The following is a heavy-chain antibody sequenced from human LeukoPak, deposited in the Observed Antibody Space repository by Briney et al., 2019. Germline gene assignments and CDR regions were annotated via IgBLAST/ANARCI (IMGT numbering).Heavy chain of an antibody. CDR1: GFTFSSYA. V-gene: IGHV3-23*01. CDR3: AKVVITFGGAPNYFDY. D-gene: IGHD3-16*01. CDR2: ISGSGGST. Sequence: GGSLRLSCAASGFTFSSYAMSWVRQAPGKGLEWVSAISGSGGSTYFADSVKGRFTISRDNSKNTLYLQVNSLRAEDTAVYYCAKVVITFGGAPNYFDYWGQGTLVTVSS. J-gene: IGHJ4*02.